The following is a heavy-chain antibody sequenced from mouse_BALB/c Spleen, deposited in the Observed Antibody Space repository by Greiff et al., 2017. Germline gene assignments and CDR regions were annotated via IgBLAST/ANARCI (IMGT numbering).Heavy chain of an antibody. Sequence: VQLQQSGAELVRPGSSVKISCKASGYAFSSYWMNWVKQRPGQGLEWIGQIYPGDGDTNYNGKFKGKATLTADKSSSTAYMQLSSLTSEDSAVYFCARGLLRWYFDVWGAGTTVTVSS. V-gene: IGHV1-80*01. CDR1: GYAFSSYW. D-gene: IGHD2-3*01. CDR3: ARGLLRWYFDV. J-gene: IGHJ1*01. CDR2: IYPGDGDT.